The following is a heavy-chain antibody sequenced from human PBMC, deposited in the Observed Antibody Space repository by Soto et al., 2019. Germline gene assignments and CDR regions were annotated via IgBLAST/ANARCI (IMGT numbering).Heavy chain of an antibody. V-gene: IGHV1-69*12. J-gene: IGHJ6*02. D-gene: IGHD2-15*01. CDR3: GRGAATNIVVATYYGMDV. CDR1: GGSLSNYG. CDR2: IIPVFGTA. Sequence: QVQLVQSGAEVKKPGSSVKVSCKASGGSLSNYGISWVRQAPGQGLEWMGGIIPVFGTANYAQKFQCRVTITADESTSIVYLDVTSLRSEDTAVYYCGRGAATNIVVATYYGMDVWGQGTTVTVSS.